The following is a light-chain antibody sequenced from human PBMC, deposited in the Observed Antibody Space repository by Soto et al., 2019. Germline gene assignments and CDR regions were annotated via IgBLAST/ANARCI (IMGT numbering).Light chain of an antibody. V-gene: IGLV2-8*01. Sequence: QSALPQPPSASGSPGQSVTFSCTGTSSDIGAYVSWYQHHAGKAPKLVISEVNKRPSWVPDRFSGSKSGNTASLTVSGLQAEDEADYYCGSYAGNNICLFGGGTKVTVL. CDR2: EVN. CDR1: SSDIGAY. J-gene: IGLJ2*01. CDR3: GSYAGNNICL.